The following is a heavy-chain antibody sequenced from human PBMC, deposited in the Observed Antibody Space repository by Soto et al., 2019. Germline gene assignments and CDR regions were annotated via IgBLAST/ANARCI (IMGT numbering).Heavy chain of an antibody. CDR2: ISAYNGNT. J-gene: IGHJ6*02. Sequence: ASVKVSCKASGYTFTSYGISWVRQAPGQGLEWMGWISAYNGNTNYAQKLQGRVTMTTDTSTSTAYMELRSLRSDDTAVYYCARATLRSLEWSLLSGMDVWGQGTTVTVSS. D-gene: IGHD3-3*01. V-gene: IGHV1-18*04. CDR3: ARATLRSLEWSLLSGMDV. CDR1: GYTFTSYG.